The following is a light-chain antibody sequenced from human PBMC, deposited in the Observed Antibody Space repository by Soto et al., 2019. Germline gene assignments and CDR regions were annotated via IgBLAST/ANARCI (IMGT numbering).Light chain of an antibody. CDR1: QSVSSY. CDR2: DAS. CDR3: QQRSNWVT. Sequence: EIVLTQSPATLSLSPGERATLSCRASQSVSSYLAWYQQKPGQAPRLLIYDASNRATGIPARFSGSGSGTDFTITISSLEPEDFAVYYCQQRSNWVTFGPGTKVDIK. V-gene: IGKV3-11*01. J-gene: IGKJ3*01.